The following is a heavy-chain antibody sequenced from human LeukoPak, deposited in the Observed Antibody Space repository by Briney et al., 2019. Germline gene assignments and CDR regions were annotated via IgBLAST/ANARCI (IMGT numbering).Heavy chain of an antibody. CDR1: GFTFSGSA. D-gene: IGHD3-22*01. J-gene: IGHJ4*02. V-gene: IGHV3-73*01. CDR3: TRHLDTYYYDSSLD. Sequence: GGSLRLSCAASGFTFSGSAMHWVRQASGKGLDWVGRIRSKANSYATAYAASVKGRFTISRDDSKNTAYLQMNSLKTEDTAVYYCTRHLDTYYYDSSLDWGQGTLVTVSS. CDR2: IRSKANSYAT.